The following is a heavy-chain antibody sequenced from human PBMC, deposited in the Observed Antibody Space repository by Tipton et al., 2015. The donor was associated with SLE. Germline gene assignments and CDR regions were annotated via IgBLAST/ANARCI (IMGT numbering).Heavy chain of an antibody. Sequence: TLSLTCTVSGGSISSSSYYWGWIRQPPGKGLEWIGSIYYSGSTYYNPSLKSRVTISVDTPKNQFSRNRSSVTAADTAVYYCARRGIAVAGIHWYFDLWGRGTLVTVSS. V-gene: IGHV4-39*07. CDR1: GGSISSSSYY. CDR2: IYYSGST. CDR3: ARRGIAVAGIHWYFDL. D-gene: IGHD6-19*01. J-gene: IGHJ2*01.